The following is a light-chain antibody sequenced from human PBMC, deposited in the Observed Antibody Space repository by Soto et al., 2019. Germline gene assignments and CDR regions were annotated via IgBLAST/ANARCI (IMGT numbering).Light chain of an antibody. V-gene: IGKV3-15*01. CDR1: ESANSN. Sequence: EIVMTQSPATVSVSPGERATLSCRASESANSNLAWYQQKPGQAPGLLIYGASTRATGIPARFSGSGSGTEFTLTISSLQSEDFAVYYCQQFQKWPLTFGGGTNVEIK. J-gene: IGKJ4*01. CDR2: GAS. CDR3: QQFQKWPLT.